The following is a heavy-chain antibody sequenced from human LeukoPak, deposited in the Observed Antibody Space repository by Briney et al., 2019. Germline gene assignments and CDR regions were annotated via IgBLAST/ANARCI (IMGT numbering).Heavy chain of an antibody. D-gene: IGHD1-26*01. CDR1: GFTFSGSA. CDR3: SRDSGNYNWFVP. J-gene: IGHJ5*02. Sequence: GGALRLSCAASGFTFSGSAIHCVRPSSGKGLEWVCQIYKKDKGYATATASAASVKRRFTILRDDSINTAYRRMRSRELKASAFYYCSRDSGNYNWFVPWGQGSLVGVSS. CDR2: IYKKDKGYATAT. V-gene: IGHV3-73*01.